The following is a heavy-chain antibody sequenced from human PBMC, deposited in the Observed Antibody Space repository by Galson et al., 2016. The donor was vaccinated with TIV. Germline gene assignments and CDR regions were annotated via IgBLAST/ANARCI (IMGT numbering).Heavy chain of an antibody. J-gene: IGHJ4*02. CDR3: ARDQDSGAYFDY. CDR1: GGSISSNGIF. CDR2: IYHSGST. Sequence: TLSLTCTVSGGSISSNGIFWSWIRQHPGRGLEWIGYIYHSGSTHYNPSLTRRVAMSVDTSKNQFSLTLTSVTAADTAVYYCARDQDSGAYFDYWGQGTLVTVSS. V-gene: IGHV4-31*03. D-gene: IGHD2-15*01.